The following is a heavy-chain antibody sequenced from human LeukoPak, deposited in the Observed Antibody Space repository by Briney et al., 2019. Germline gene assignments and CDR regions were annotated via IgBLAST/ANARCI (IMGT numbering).Heavy chain of an antibody. D-gene: IGHD2-2*01. CDR3: ATTNCSSTSCYGWGYYYYYMDV. J-gene: IGHJ6*03. V-gene: IGHV4-59*01. CDR1: GGSISSYY. CDR2: IYYSGST. Sequence: SETLSLTCTVFGGSISSYYWSWIRQPPGKGLEWIGYIYYSGSTNYNPSLKSRVTISVDTSKNQFSLRLSSVTAADTAVYYCATTNCSSTSCYGWGYYYYYMDVWGKGTTVTVSS.